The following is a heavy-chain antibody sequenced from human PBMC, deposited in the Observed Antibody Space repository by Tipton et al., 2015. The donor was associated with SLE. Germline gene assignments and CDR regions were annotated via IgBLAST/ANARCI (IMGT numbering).Heavy chain of an antibody. CDR2: IRYDGSNQ. D-gene: IGHD1-26*01. CDR1: GLTFSNYG. Sequence: SLRLSCAASGLTFSNYGMHWVRQAPGKGLDWVAFIRYDGSNQYYVDSVKGRFTISRDNSKNTLYMQMNSLRVEDTAVYYCAKGGVGATGYFDYWGQGTLLTVSS. V-gene: IGHV3-30*02. J-gene: IGHJ4*02. CDR3: AKGGVGATGYFDY.